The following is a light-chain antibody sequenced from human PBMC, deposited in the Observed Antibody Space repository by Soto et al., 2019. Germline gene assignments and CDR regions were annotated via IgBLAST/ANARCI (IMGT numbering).Light chain of an antibody. V-gene: IGLV3-9*01. J-gene: IGLJ2*01. CDR2: RDS. CDR3: QVWDSNTVL. CDR1: NIGSKN. Sequence: SYELTQPLSVSVALGQMARITCGGNNIGSKNVHWYQQKAGQAPVLVIYRDSNRPSGIPERFSGSNSGNMATLTISRAQAGDEADYYCQVWDSNTVLFGGGTKLTVL.